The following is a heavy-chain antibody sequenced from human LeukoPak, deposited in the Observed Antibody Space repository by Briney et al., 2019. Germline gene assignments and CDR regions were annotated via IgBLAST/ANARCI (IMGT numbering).Heavy chain of an antibody. V-gene: IGHV3-23*01. D-gene: IGHD2-2*01. Sequence: GGSLRLSCAASGFTFSSYAMSWVRQAPGRGLEWVSAISGSGGSTYYADSVKGRFTISRDNSKNTLYLQMNSLRAEDTAVYYCAKDPPSKIVVVPAADSFDYWGQGTLVTVSS. CDR2: ISGSGGST. CDR3: AKDPPSKIVVVPAADSFDY. J-gene: IGHJ4*02. CDR1: GFTFSSYA.